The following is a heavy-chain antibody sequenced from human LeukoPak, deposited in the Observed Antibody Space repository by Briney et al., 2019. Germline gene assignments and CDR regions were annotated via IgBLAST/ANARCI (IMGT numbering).Heavy chain of an antibody. D-gene: IGHD5-18*01. J-gene: IGHJ4*02. CDR3: ARSRGYSYGAY. V-gene: IGHV4-61*02. CDR1: GGSISSGSYY. CDR2: IYTSGST. Sequence: SETLSLTCAVSGGSISSGSYYWSWIRQPAGKGLEWIGRIYTSGSTNYNPSLESRVTISVDTSKNQFSLKLSSVTAADTAVYYCARSRGYSYGAYWGQGTLVTVSS.